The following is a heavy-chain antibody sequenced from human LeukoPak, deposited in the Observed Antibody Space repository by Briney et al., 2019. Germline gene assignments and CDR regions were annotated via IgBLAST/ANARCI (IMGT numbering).Heavy chain of an antibody. V-gene: IGHV4-39*01. CDR3: ARRGSLAVVNAAFDI. D-gene: IGHD3-3*02. CDR1: GGSLSSSSYY. J-gene: IGHJ3*02. Sequence: SETLSLTCTVSGGSLSSSSYYWRWIRQPPGKGLEWIGSIYYSGSTYYNPSLKSRVTISVDTSKNQFSLKLSSVSAADSAEYYWARRGSLAVVNAAFDIWGQGTKVTVSS. CDR2: IYYSGST.